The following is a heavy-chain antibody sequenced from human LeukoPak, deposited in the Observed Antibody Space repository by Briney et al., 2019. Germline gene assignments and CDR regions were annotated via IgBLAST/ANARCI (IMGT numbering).Heavy chain of an antibody. CDR3: AGFHSGEDTAMVYYYYYMDV. D-gene: IGHD5-18*01. CDR1: GGSISSYY. J-gene: IGHJ6*03. V-gene: IGHV4-59*01. CDR2: IYYSGST. Sequence: PSETLSLTCTVSGGSISSYYWSWIRQPPGKGLEWIGYIYYSGSTNYNPSLKSRVTISVDTSKNQFSLKLSSVTAADTAVYYCAGFHSGEDTAMVYYYYYMDVWGKGTTVTVSS.